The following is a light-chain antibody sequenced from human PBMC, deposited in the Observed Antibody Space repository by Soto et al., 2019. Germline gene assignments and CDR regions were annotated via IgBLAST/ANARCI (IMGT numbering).Light chain of an antibody. CDR3: QQYGTSPLT. CDR2: GAS. CDR1: QSVSSNY. J-gene: IGKJ4*01. V-gene: IGKV3-20*01. Sequence: EIVLTQSPGTLSLSPGERATLSCSASQSVSSNYLAWYQQKPGQAPRLLMYGASSRATGIPDRFSGSGSGTDFTLSISRLEPEDFAVYYCQQYGTSPLTFGGGTKVEIK.